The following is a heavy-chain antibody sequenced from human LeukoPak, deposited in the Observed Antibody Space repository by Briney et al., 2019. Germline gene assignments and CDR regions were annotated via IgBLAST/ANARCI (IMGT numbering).Heavy chain of an antibody. J-gene: IGHJ4*02. CDR3: AKERSTVGTPLFDN. CDR2: ISDNGGGT. CDR1: GFSFGSYA. Sequence: GGSLRLSCAAAGFSFGSYAMSWVRQAPGRGLEWVSGISDNGGGTYYGDSVKGRFTISRDNSKNMLYLQMNGLRAEDTAIYYCAKERSTVGTPLFDNWGQGILVTVSS. V-gene: IGHV3-23*01. D-gene: IGHD2-15*01.